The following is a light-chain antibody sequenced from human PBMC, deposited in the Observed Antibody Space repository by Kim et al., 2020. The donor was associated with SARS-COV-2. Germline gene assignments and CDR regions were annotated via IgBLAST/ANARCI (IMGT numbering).Light chain of an antibody. CDR1: KLGDKY. CDR3: QAWDRSVV. Sequence: SYELTQPPSVSVSPGQTASITCSGDKLGDKYACWYQQKPGQSPVLVIYQDSKRPSGIPDRFSGSNSGNTATLTISGTQAMDEADYYCQAWDRSVVFGGGT. V-gene: IGLV3-1*01. J-gene: IGLJ2*01. CDR2: QDS.